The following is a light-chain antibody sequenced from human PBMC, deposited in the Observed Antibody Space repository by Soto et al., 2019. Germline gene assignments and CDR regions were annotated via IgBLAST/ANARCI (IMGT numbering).Light chain of an antibody. CDR2: NVN. CDR3: CSYAGNYVV. V-gene: IGLV2-11*01. Sequence: QSALTQPRSVSGSPGQSVTISCTGTSSDVGGYDHVSWYQQHPGKAPKLVIYNVNERPSGVPDRFSGSKSGNTASLTISGLQAEDEADYYCCSYAGNYVVFGGGTKLTVL. CDR1: SSDVGGYDH. J-gene: IGLJ2*01.